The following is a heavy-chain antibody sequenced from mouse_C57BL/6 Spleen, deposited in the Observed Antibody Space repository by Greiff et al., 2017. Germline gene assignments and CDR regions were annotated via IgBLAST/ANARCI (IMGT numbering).Heavy chain of an antibody. V-gene: IGHV5-4*01. J-gene: IGHJ2*01. CDR3: ARDQENYFDY. D-gene: IGHD3-2*02. Sequence: EVQVVESGGGLVKPGGSLKLSCAASGFTFSSYAMSWVRQTPEKRLEWVATISDGGSYTYYPENVKGRFTISRDNAKNNLYLQMSRLKSEDTAMYYCARDQENYFDYWGQGTTLTVSS. CDR2: ISDGGSYT. CDR1: GFTFSSYA.